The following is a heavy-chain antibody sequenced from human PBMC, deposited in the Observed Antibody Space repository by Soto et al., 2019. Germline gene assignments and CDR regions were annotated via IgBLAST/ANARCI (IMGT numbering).Heavy chain of an antibody. CDR3: ARGYGDYIPHAFNI. Sequence: EVQLVESGGGLVKPGGSLRLSCAASGFTFSSYSMNWVRQAPGEGLEWVSSITTYSTSIYYADSVKGRFTISRDNAKNSLFLHMNSLRAEDTAVYYCARGYGDYIPHAFNIWGQGTMVTVSS. D-gene: IGHD4-17*01. J-gene: IGHJ3*02. CDR2: ITTYSTSI. CDR1: GFTFSSYS. V-gene: IGHV3-21*01.